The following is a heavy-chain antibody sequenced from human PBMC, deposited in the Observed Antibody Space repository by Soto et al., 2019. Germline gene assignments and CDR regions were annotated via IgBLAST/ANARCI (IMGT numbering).Heavy chain of an antibody. CDR1: GFAFGDYA. J-gene: IGHJ4*02. V-gene: IGHV3-9*01. Sequence: SLRLSCAAAGFAFGDYAMQWVRQAPGKGLEWVSAISWNSGSIDYADSVKGRFTISRDNAKNSLYLQMNSLRAEETALYYCAKSHTTSGWYVTTDYWGQGTRVTVSS. D-gene: IGHD6-19*01. CDR2: ISWNSGSI. CDR3: AKSHTTSGWYVTTDY.